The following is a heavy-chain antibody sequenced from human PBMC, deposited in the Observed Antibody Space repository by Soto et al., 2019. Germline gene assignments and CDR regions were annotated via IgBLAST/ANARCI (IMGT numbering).Heavy chain of an antibody. Sequence: PGGSLRLSCAASGFTFSSYAMSWVRQAPGKGLDWVSAISGSGGSTYYADSVKGRFTISRDNSKNTLYLQMNSLKAEDTAVYYCAKEVYSSSYPLDYWGQGTLVTVSS. D-gene: IGHD6-6*01. CDR3: AKEVYSSSYPLDY. V-gene: IGHV3-23*01. J-gene: IGHJ4*02. CDR1: GFTFSSYA. CDR2: ISGSGGST.